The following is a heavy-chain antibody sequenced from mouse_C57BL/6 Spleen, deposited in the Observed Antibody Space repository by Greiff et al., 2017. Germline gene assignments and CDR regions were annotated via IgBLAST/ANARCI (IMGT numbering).Heavy chain of an antibody. CDR1: GYTFTSYW. V-gene: IGHV1-61*01. D-gene: IGHD3-3*01. Sequence: VQLQQPGAELVRPGSSVKLSCKASGYTFTSYWMDWVKQRPGQGLEWIGNIYPSDSETHYNQKFKDKATLTVDKSSSTAYMQLSSLTSEDSAVYYCARRGRGGLYAMDYWGQGTSVTVSS. CDR2: IYPSDSET. CDR3: ARRGRGGLYAMDY. J-gene: IGHJ4*01.